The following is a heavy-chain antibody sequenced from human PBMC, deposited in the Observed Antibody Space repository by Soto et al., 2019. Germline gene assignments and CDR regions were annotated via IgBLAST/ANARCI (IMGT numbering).Heavy chain of an antibody. D-gene: IGHD3-22*01. CDR1: GFTFTDYG. CDR2: ISYDGSNK. J-gene: IGHJ4*02. Sequence: QVQLVESGGGVVQPGRSLRLSCADSGFTFTDYGMHWVRQAPGKGLEWVAVISYDGSNKNYADSVKGRFTISRDNSKNTLYLKMNSLGAEDTAVYYCAKDTYYHDSSGYYVFDYWGQGTLVTVSS. CDR3: AKDTYYHDSSGYYVFDY. V-gene: IGHV3-30*18.